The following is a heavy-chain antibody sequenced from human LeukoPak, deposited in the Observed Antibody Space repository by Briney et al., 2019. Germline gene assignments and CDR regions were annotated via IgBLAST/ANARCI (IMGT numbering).Heavy chain of an antibody. V-gene: IGHV3-30-3*01. CDR3: ARAPGVTAPPFDN. CDR1: GFTFSTYA. Sequence: GGSLRLSCAATGFTFSTYAMHWVRQASDKGLEGVAVISYDGSNKYYADSVKGRFTISRDNSKNTLYLQMNSLRAEDTAVYYCARAPGVTAPPFDNWGQGTLVTVPS. J-gene: IGHJ4*02. CDR2: ISYDGSNK. D-gene: IGHD2-21*02.